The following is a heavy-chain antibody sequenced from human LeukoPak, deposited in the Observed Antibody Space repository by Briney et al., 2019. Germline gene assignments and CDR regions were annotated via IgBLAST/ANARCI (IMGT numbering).Heavy chain of an antibody. D-gene: IGHD3-10*02. CDR1: GFTFSSYS. J-gene: IGHJ6*04. CDR2: ITTSSSYI. V-gene: IGHV3-21*01. CDR3: AELGITMIGGV. Sequence: GGSLRLSCAASGFTFSSYSMNWVRQAPGKGLEWVSSITTSSSYIYYADSVKGRFTISRDNAKNSLYLHMNSLRAEDTAVYYCAELGITMIGGVWGKGTTVTISS.